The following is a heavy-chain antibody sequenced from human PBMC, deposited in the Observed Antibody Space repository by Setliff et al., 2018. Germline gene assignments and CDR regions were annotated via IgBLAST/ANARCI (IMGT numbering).Heavy chain of an antibody. Sequence: PGGSLRLSCATSGFTFRDYSLTWVRQAPGKGLEWVSGIDQASNTYYPDSMKGRFTISRDNSRNTISLQINDLRAEDTATYYCAKEVPYDNGFIYLDYWGLGTLVTVSS. D-gene: IGHD3-22*01. CDR1: GFTFRDYS. J-gene: IGHJ4*02. CDR2: IDQASNT. V-gene: IGHV3-53*01. CDR3: AKEVPYDNGFIYLDY.